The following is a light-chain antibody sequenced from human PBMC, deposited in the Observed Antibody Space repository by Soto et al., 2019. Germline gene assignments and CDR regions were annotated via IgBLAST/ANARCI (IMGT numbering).Light chain of an antibody. CDR2: DVS. Sequence: QSALTQPASVSGSPGQSITISCTGTSSDVGGYNYVSWYQQHPGKAPKLMIYDVSNRPSGVSNRFSGSKSGSTASLTISVLQAEDEADYYCRSYTSSKTEVFGTGTKVTVL. J-gene: IGLJ1*01. CDR3: RSYTSSKTEV. V-gene: IGLV2-14*01. CDR1: SSDVGGYNY.